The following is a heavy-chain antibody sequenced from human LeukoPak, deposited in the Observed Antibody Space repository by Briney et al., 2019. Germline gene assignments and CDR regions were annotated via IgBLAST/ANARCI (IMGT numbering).Heavy chain of an antibody. Sequence: ASVKVSCKTSGYTFTDYNLHWVRQAPGQRLEWMGIIKPSGGDTSYAQTFQGRVFMTRDTSTSTVYMELSSLKSEDTAVYYCARDFRAAMVSDWFDPWGQGTLVTVSS. CDR2: IKPSGGDT. D-gene: IGHD5-18*01. J-gene: IGHJ5*02. V-gene: IGHV1-46*01. CDR3: ARDFRAAMVSDWFDP. CDR1: GYTFTDYN.